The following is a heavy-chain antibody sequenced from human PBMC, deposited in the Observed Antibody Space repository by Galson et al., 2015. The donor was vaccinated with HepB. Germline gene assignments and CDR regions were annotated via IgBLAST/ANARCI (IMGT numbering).Heavy chain of an antibody. V-gene: IGHV3-7*01. CDR2: IKQDGSEK. D-gene: IGHD2-15*01. J-gene: IGHJ4*02. CDR1: GFTFSSYW. CDR3: ARAGDIVVVVAAQPTDFDY. Sequence: SLRLSCAASGFTFSSYWMSWVRQAPGKGLEWVANIKQDGSEKYYVDSVKGRFTISRDNAKNSLYLQMNSLRAEDTAVYYCARAGDIVVVVAAQPTDFDYWGQGTLVTVSS.